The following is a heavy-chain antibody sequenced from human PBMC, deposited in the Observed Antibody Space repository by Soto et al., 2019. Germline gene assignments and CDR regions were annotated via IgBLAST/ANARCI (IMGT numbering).Heavy chain of an antibody. D-gene: IGHD4-4*01. J-gene: IGHJ4*02. Sequence: WASVKVSCKASGYIFNNYVLHWVRQAPGQRLEWVGWINAGNGYTKYSQKFQGRVIITRDTSATTVSLVLYRLRSEDTAIYYYARVPAPTVLTHYLDYWGQGILVTVSS. V-gene: IGHV1-3*01. CDR2: INAGNGYT. CDR3: ARVPAPTVLTHYLDY. CDR1: GYIFNNYV.